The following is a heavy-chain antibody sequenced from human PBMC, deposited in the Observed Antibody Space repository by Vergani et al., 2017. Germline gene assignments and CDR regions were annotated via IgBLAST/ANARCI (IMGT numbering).Heavy chain of an antibody. J-gene: IGHJ4*02. V-gene: IGHV4-39*07. CDR1: GGSISSSSYY. Sequence: QLQLQESGPGLVKPSETLSLTCTVSGGSISSSSYYWGWIRQPPGKGLEWIGSIYYSGSTYYNPSLKSRVTISVDRSKNQFSLKLSSVTAAATAVYYCANAYQDTAMVRVLIDYWGQGTLVTVSS. D-gene: IGHD5-18*01. CDR3: ANAYQDTAMVRVLIDY. CDR2: IYYSGST.